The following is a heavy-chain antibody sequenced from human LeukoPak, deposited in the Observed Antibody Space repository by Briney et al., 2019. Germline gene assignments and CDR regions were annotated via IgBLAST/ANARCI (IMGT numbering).Heavy chain of an antibody. Sequence: ASVKVSCKASGYTFTSYYMHWVRQAPGQGLEWMGIINPSGGSTSYAQKFQGRVTMTRDMSTSTVYMELSRLRSDDTAVYYCARGWVWWLLSVLNRQPNFDYWGQGTLVTVSS. CDR2: INPSGGST. CDR3: ARGWVWWLLSVLNRQPNFDY. CDR1: GYTFTSYY. J-gene: IGHJ4*02. V-gene: IGHV1-46*01. D-gene: IGHD5-12*01.